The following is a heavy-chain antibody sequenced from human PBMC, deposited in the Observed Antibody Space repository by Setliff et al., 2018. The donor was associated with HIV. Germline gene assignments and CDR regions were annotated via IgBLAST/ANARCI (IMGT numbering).Heavy chain of an antibody. Sequence: EASVKVSCKTTGYTFSTYPMHWVRQAPGQRLEWMGWINTGNDNTRYSQKFQGRVTITRDTSASTAYMELSSLTSEDTAVYYCAKGGDRAMINFDHWGQGTLVTVSS. D-gene: IGHD5-18*01. V-gene: IGHV1-3*04. CDR2: INTGNDNT. J-gene: IGHJ4*02. CDR1: GYTFSTYP. CDR3: AKGGDRAMINFDH.